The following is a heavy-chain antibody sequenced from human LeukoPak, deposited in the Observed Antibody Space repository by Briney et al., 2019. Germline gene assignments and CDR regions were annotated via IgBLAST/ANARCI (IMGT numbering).Heavy chain of an antibody. CDR3: AKIALENY. V-gene: IGHV3-30*18. CDR2: ISYDGSNK. J-gene: IGHJ4*02. Sequence: GRSLRLSCAASGFTFSSYGMHWVRQAPGKGLEWVAVISYDGSNKYYADSVKGRFTISRDNSKNTLYLQMNSLRAEDTAVYYCAKIALENYWGQGTLVTVSS. CDR1: GFTFSSYG. D-gene: IGHD6-13*01.